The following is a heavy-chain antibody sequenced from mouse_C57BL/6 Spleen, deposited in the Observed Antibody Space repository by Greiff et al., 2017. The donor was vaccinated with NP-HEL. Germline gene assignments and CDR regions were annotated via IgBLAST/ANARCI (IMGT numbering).Heavy chain of an antibody. D-gene: IGHD2-4*01. CDR1: GYTFTSYW. CDR3: ARDYDYDDDWDYFDY. J-gene: IGHJ2*01. V-gene: IGHV1-69*01. Sequence: QVQLQQPGAELVMPGASVKLSCKASGYTFTSYWMHWVKQRPGQGLEWIGEIDPSDSYTNYNQKFKGKSTLTVDKSSSTAYMQLSSLTSEDSAVYYCARDYDYDDDWDYFDYWGQGTTLTVSS. CDR2: IDPSDSYT.